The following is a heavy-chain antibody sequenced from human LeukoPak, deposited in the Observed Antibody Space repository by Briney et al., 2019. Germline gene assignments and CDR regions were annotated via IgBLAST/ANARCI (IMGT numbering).Heavy chain of an antibody. CDR2: ISGSGGST. CDR3: AKVSRYSSSWYGMDV. J-gene: IGHJ6*02. CDR1: GFTFSSYA. D-gene: IGHD6-13*01. V-gene: IGHV3-23*01. Sequence: GGSLRLSCAASGFTFSSYAMSWVRQAPGKGLEWVSAISGSGGSTYYADSVKGRFTISRDNSKNTLYLQMNSLRAEDTAVYYCAKVSRYSSSWYGMDVWGQGTTVTVSS.